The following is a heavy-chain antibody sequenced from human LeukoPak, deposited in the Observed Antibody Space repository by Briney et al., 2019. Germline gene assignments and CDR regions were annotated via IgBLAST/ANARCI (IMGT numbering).Heavy chain of an antibody. CDR3: ASPTTNWGSEGAFDI. J-gene: IGHJ3*02. CDR1: GFTFSSYG. V-gene: IGHV3-48*01. D-gene: IGHD7-27*01. CDR2: ISSSSSTI. Sequence: GGSLRLSCAASGFTFSSYGMHWVRQAPGKGLEWVSYISSSSSTIYYADSVKGRFTISRDNAKNSLYLQMNSLRAEDTAVYYCASPTTNWGSEGAFDIWGQGTMVTVSS.